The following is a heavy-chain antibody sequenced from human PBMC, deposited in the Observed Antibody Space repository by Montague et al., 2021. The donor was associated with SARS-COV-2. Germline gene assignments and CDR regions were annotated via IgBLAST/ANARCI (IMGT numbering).Heavy chain of an antibody. D-gene: IGHD3-9*01. J-gene: IGHJ4*02. CDR1: GFSLSTSGMC. V-gene: IGHV2-70*11. CDR3: ARTYYDILTGYFVLGDY. Sequence: PALVKPTQTLTLTCTFSGFSLSTSGMCVSWIRQPSGKALEWLARIDWXDDKYYSTSLKTRLTISKDTSKNQVVLTMTNMDPVDTATYYCARTYYDILTGYFVLGDYWGQGTLVTVSS. CDR2: IDWXDDK.